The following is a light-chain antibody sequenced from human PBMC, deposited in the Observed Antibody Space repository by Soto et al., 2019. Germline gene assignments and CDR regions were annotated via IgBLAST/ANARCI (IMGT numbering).Light chain of an antibody. J-gene: IGKJ5*01. V-gene: IGKV2D-29*01. Sequence: DVVMTQTPLSLSVTPGQPASISCKSTQSLLLGDGKTYLYWYLQKSGQPPQLXXYEVSNRFSGVPDRFSGSGSGTDVTLKISRVEPEDVGVYYGMQRVQLPITFGQGTRLEIK. CDR1: QSLLLGDGKTY. CDR3: MQRVQLPIT. CDR2: EVS.